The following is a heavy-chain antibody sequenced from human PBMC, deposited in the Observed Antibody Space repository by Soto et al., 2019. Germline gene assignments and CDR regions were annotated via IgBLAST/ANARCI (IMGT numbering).Heavy chain of an antibody. CDR1: GGSISSYY. CDR3: ARGKILTGMDV. Sequence: SETLSLTCTVSGGSISSYYWSWIRQPPGKGLEWIGYIYYSGSTNYNPSLKSRVTISVDTSKNQFSLKLSSVTAADTAVYYCARGKILTGMDVWGQGTKVTVSS. V-gene: IGHV4-59*01. D-gene: IGHD3-9*01. J-gene: IGHJ6*02. CDR2: IYYSGST.